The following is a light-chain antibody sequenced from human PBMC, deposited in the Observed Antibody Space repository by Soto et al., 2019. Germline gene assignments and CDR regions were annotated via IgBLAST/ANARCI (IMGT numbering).Light chain of an antibody. V-gene: IGKV1-6*01. Sequence: IQLTQSPSTLSASVGDRVTITCRASQGIINELCWYQHKPGKAPKLLIYGASSLQSGVPSRFSGNGSGTDFTLTISSLQPEDFATYYGLPDYTYPRTFGGGTKVAIK. CDR1: QGIINE. CDR3: LPDYTYPRT. CDR2: GAS. J-gene: IGKJ4*01.